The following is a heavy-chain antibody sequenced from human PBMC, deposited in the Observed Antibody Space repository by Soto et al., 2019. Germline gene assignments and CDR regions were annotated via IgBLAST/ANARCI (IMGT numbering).Heavy chain of an antibody. CDR2: ISNSGTTT. CDR1: GFTFSCQA. D-gene: IGHD4-4*01. J-gene: IGHJ4*02. CDR3: ANGGYSNHVSYPSWY. Sequence: GGTLTLSCAASGFTFSCQAMNWARQAPGKGLEWVSGISNSGTTTYYADTVKGRFTISRDISTSTLYLQMNTLRDEDTGIYYCANGGYSNHVSYPSWYWGLGTLVTGTS. V-gene: IGHV3-23*01.